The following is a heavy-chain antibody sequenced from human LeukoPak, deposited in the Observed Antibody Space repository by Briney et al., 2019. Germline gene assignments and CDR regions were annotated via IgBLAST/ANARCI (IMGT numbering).Heavy chain of an antibody. Sequence: GASVKVSCKASGYTFTGYYMHWVRQAPGQGLEWMGWINPNSGGTNYAQKFQGRATMTRDTSISTAYMELSRLRSDDTAVYYCARRFRLGELSLDYWGQGTLVTVSS. CDR2: INPNSGGT. V-gene: IGHV1-2*02. CDR3: ARRFRLGELSLDY. D-gene: IGHD3-16*02. CDR1: GYTFTGYY. J-gene: IGHJ4*02.